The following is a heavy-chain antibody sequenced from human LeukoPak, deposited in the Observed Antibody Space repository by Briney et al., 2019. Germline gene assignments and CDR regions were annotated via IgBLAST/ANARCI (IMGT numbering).Heavy chain of an antibody. D-gene: IGHD4-17*01. Sequence: GGSLRLSCAASGFTFSSYAMSWVRQAPGKGLEWVSAISGSGGSTYYADSVKGRFTISRDNSKNTLYLQMNSLRAEDTAVYYCAKFPYYYGDYLNYYYYGMDVWGQGTTVTVS. V-gene: IGHV3-23*01. J-gene: IGHJ6*02. CDR2: ISGSGGST. CDR3: AKFPYYYGDYLNYYYYGMDV. CDR1: GFTFSSYA.